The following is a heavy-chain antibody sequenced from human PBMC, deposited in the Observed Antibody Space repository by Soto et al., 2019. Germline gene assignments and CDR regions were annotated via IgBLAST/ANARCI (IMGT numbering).Heavy chain of an antibody. Sequence: QVHLVESGGGVVQPGTSLRLSCVGSGFTFRSYVIHWVRQAPGKGLEWVALTSYDGSNNFYGDSVKGRFTISRHNSRNPVELQMDSLRCEDTALYYCARWGTTGGLDVWGQGTLVSVSS. D-gene: IGHD3-16*01. CDR2: TSYDGSNN. V-gene: IGHV3-33*05. CDR1: GFTFRSYV. CDR3: ARWGTTGGLDV. J-gene: IGHJ4*02.